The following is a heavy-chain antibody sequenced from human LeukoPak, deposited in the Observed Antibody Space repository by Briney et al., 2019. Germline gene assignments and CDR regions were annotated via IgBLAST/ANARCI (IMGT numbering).Heavy chain of an antibody. CDR1: GFTFSSYW. V-gene: IGHV3-74*01. CDR3: ARDKVSNHAFDY. J-gene: IGHJ4*02. CDR2: IDSDGSTT. Sequence: GGSLRLSCAASGFTFSSYWMHWVRQAPGKGLVWVSLIDSDGSTTRYADSVKGRFTISRDNAKNTLYLQMNSLRAEDTAVYYCARDKVSNHAFDYWGQGTLVTVSS. D-gene: IGHD1-14*01.